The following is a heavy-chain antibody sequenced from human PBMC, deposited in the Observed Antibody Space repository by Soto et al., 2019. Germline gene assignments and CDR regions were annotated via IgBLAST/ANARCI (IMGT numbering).Heavy chain of an antibody. CDR1: GYTFTSHG. Sequence: QVQLVQSGAEVKKPGASVKVSCKASGYTFTSHGISWVRQAPGQGLEWMGWISAYNGDTNYAQKLQGRVTVTTDTSTSTAYMELRSLSSEDTAVYYCAGLVRGSNIDYYPYIDVWGKGTTVTVSS. V-gene: IGHV1-18*01. J-gene: IGHJ6*03. D-gene: IGHD3-10*01. CDR3: AGLVRGSNIDYYPYIDV. CDR2: ISAYNGDT.